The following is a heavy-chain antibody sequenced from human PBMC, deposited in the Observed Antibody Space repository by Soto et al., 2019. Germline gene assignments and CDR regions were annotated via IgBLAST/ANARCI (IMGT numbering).Heavy chain of an antibody. J-gene: IGHJ4*02. CDR3: ARAPKVSGSSQTRPDF. CDR1: SGSFSGYY. D-gene: IGHD6-6*01. Sequence: SETLSLTCSIYSGSFSGYYWSWIRQPPGKGLEWIGEISQSGNTNYSPSPKSRVSISIDTSKKQFSLNLASVSAADTAVYYCARAPKVSGSSQTRPDFWGQGTLVTVSS. CDR2: ISQSGNT. V-gene: IGHV4-34*01.